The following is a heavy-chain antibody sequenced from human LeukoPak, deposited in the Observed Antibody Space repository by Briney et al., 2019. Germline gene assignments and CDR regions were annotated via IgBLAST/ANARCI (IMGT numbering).Heavy chain of an antibody. CDR3: ARETPSGSYGFYFDY. CDR2: IYHSGST. J-gene: IGHJ4*02. D-gene: IGHD1-26*01. Sequence: SETLSLTCAVSGGSISSSNWWSWVRPPPGKGLEWIGEIYHSGSTNYNPSLKSRVTISVDKSKNQFSLKLSSVTAADTAVYYCARETPSGSYGFYFDYWGQGTLVTVSS. CDR1: GGSISSSNW. V-gene: IGHV4-4*02.